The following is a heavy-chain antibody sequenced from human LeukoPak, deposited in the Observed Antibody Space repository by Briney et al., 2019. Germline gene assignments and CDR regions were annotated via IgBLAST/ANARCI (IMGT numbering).Heavy chain of an antibody. J-gene: IGHJ4*02. CDR3: ARAKLGSSGIIDH. CDR2: IHQSGST. CDR1: GGSINSFNW. D-gene: IGHD3-22*01. Sequence: PSWTLSLTCAVSGGSINSFNWWSWVRQSPGKGLQWIGEIHQSGSTNYSPSLKSRVIISVDKSKTQFSLKLRSVTAADTAVYYCARAKLGSSGIIDHWGQGTLVTVSS. V-gene: IGHV4-4*02.